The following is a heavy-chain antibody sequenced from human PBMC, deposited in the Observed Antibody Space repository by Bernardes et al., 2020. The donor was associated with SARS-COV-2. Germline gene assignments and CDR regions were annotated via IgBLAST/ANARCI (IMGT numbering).Heavy chain of an antibody. CDR1: GYRFTSYW. CDR2: IDPIDSYT. Sequence: GESLKIYCKGSGYRFTSYWISWVRQMPGKGLEWMGRIDPIDSYTNYSPSFQGHVTISVDKSISAAYLQWSSLKASDSAMYYCARHESGSYAYWGQGTLVTVSS. V-gene: IGHV5-10-1*01. CDR3: ARHESGSYAY. D-gene: IGHD1-26*01. J-gene: IGHJ4*02.